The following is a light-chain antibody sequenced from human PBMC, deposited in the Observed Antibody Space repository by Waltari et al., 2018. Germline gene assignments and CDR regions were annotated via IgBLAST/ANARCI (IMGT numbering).Light chain of an antibody. V-gene: IGKV3-20*01. CDR3: QHYVRLPAT. CDR2: GAS. J-gene: IGKJ1*01. Sequence: EIVLPQSPGTLSVSPGEGATLSCRASQSVGNYLAWYQKKPGQAPRLLMYGASSRAAGIPDRFSGSGSGTDFSLIISRLEPEDFAVYYCQHYVRLPATFGQGTKVEIK. CDR1: QSVGNY.